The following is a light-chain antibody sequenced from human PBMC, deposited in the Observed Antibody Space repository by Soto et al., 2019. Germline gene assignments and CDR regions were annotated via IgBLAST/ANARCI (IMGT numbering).Light chain of an antibody. V-gene: IGLV1-40*01. J-gene: IGLJ2*01. Sequence: QSVLTQPPSVSGAPGQRVTISCTGSRSNIGAGYDVHWYQQLPGTAPKLLIYGNSNRPSGVPDRFSGSKSGTSASLAITGLQAEDEADYYCQSYDSSLSVVFGGGTKVTV. CDR1: RSNIGAGYD. CDR2: GNS. CDR3: QSYDSSLSVV.